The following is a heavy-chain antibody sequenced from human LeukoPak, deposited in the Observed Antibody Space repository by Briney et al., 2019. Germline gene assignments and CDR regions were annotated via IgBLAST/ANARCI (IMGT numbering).Heavy chain of an antibody. CDR2: ISGSGGST. CDR3: AKDPVQLERRGDAFDI. D-gene: IGHD1-1*01. Sequence: GSLRLSCAASGFTFSSYAMSWVRQAPGKGLEWVSAISGSGGSTYYADSVKGRFTISRDNSKNTLYLQMNSLRAEDTAVYYCAKDPVQLERRGDAFDIWGQGTMVTVSS. V-gene: IGHV3-23*01. J-gene: IGHJ3*02. CDR1: GFTFSSYA.